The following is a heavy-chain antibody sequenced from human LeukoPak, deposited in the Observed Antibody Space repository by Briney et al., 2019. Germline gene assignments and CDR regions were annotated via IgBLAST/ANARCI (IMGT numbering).Heavy chain of an antibody. D-gene: IGHD1-26*01. CDR3: ARASHQWELRLYGMDV. J-gene: IGHJ6*02. CDR2: IWNDGNNK. V-gene: IGHV3-33*01. Sequence: GGSLRLSCAASGFTFSSYGMFWVREAPVKGLEWVAVIWNDGNNKYYADSVKGRFTISRDNSKNTLYLQMNSLRAEDTAVYYCARASHQWELRLYGMDVWGQGTTVTVSS. CDR1: GFTFSSYG.